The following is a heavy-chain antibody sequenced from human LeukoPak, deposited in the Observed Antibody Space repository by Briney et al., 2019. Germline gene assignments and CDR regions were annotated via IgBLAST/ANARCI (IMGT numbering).Heavy chain of an antibody. V-gene: IGHV3-30*18. D-gene: IGHD6-19*01. CDR2: ISYDGSNK. Sequence: QPGRSLRLSCAASGFTFGSYGMHWVRQAPGKGLEWVAVISYDGSNKYYADSVKGRFTISRDNSKNTLYLQMNSLRAEDTAVYYCAKGMGIAVAGDYWGQGTLVTVSS. CDR3: AKGMGIAVAGDY. CDR1: GFTFGSYG. J-gene: IGHJ4*02.